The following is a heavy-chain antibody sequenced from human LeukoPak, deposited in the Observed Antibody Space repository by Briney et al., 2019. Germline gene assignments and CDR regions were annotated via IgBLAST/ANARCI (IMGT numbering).Heavy chain of an antibody. D-gene: IGHD4-17*01. V-gene: IGHV3-33*01. J-gene: IGHJ4*02. CDR1: GFTSSSYG. CDR2: IWYDGSNK. Sequence: GGSLRLSCAASGFTSSSYGMHWVRQAPGKGLGWVAVIWYDGSNKYYADSVKGRFTISRDNSKNTLYLQMNSLRAEDTAVYYCARDGANDYGDYEAGFDYWGQGTLVTVSS. CDR3: ARDGANDYGDYEAGFDY.